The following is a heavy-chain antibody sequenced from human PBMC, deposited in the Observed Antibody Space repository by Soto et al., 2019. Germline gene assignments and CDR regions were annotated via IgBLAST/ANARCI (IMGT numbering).Heavy chain of an antibody. CDR3: AKTRNVLRFLEWLFYDAFDI. V-gene: IGHV3-23*01. CDR2: ISGSGGST. J-gene: IGHJ3*02. CDR1: GFTFSSYA. D-gene: IGHD3-3*01. Sequence: EVQLLESGGGLVQPGGSLRLSCAASGFTFSSYAMSWVRQAPGKGLEWVSAISGSGGSTYYADSVKGRFTISRDNSKNTLYLQMNSLRAEDTAVYYCAKTRNVLRFLEWLFYDAFDIWGQGTMVTVSS.